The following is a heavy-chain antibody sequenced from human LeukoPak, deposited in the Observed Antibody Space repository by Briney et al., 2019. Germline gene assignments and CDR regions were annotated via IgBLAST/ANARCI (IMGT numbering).Heavy chain of an antibody. CDR3: ARAPHSRRGVVTIDY. Sequence: GASVKVSCKASGYTFTSYGISWVRQAPGQGLEWMGWISAYNGNTNYAQKLQGRVTMTTDTSTSTAYMELRSLRSDDTAVYYCARAPHSRRGVVTIDYWGQGTLVTVSS. D-gene: IGHD3-3*01. CDR1: GYTFTSYG. J-gene: IGHJ4*02. CDR2: ISAYNGNT. V-gene: IGHV1-18*01.